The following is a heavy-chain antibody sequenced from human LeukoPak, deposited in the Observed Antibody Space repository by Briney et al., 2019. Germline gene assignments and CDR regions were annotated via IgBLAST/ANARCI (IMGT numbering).Heavy chain of an antibody. CDR3: ARDCSGGSCTDYFDY. J-gene: IGHJ4*02. D-gene: IGHD2-15*01. CDR2: VYHSGDT. Sequence: SETLSLTCAVSGGSISSSNWWSWVRQPPGKGLEWIGEVYHSGDTTYNPSLKSRVTISVDKSKNQFSLKLTSVTAADTAVYYCARDCSGGSCTDYFDYWGQGTLVTVSS. V-gene: IGHV4-4*02. CDR1: GGSISSSNW.